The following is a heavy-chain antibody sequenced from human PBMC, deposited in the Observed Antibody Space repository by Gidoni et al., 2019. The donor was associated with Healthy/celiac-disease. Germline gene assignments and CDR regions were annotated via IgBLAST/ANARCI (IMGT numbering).Heavy chain of an antibody. Sequence: QVQLQASCPGLVKPSETLSITCTVPGGPISRYYWSWIRQPPGKGLELIGYIYYSGRTNYNPSIKSLVTISVDTSKKQFTLKLSSVTAADTAVYDCARDGRLNYYGSGSYGIDVWGQGTTVTVSS. J-gene: IGHJ6*02. D-gene: IGHD3-10*01. CDR2: IYYSGRT. CDR1: GGPISRYY. V-gene: IGHV4-59*01. CDR3: ARDGRLNYYGSGSYGIDV.